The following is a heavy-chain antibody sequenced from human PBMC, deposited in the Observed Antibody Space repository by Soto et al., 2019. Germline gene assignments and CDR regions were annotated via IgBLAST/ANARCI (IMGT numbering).Heavy chain of an antibody. D-gene: IGHD3-22*01. CDR3: ARYYFDSSGYSNWFDP. Sequence: ASETLSLTCAVSGGSITSGAYYWTWIRQHPGKGLEWIAYIHYSGRTYYNPSLKSRVTISVDTSNNQFSLKLSSVTAADTAVYYCARYYFDSSGYSNWFDPWGQGTLGTVSS. J-gene: IGHJ5*02. CDR1: GGSITSGAYY. V-gene: IGHV4-31*11. CDR2: IHYSGRT.